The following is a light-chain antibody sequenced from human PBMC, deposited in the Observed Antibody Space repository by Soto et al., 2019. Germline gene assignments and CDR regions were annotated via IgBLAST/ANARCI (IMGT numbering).Light chain of an antibody. CDR2: AAS. J-gene: IGKJ4*01. V-gene: IGKV1-33*01. Sequence: DIQMTQSPSSLSASVGDRATITCQASQDIKNYLNWYQQKSGKAPKLLIYAASDLETGAPSRFSGSGSGTDFTSTINSLQPEDIATYYCQQYDNLPLTVGGGTKVEIK. CDR1: QDIKNY. CDR3: QQYDNLPLT.